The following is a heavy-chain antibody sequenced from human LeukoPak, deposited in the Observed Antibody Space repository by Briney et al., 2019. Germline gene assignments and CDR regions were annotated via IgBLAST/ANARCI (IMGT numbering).Heavy chain of an antibody. D-gene: IGHD6-13*01. V-gene: IGHV4-39*07. CDR2: IYYSGST. CDR1: GGSITSRSYY. J-gene: IGHJ5*02. Sequence: SETLSLTCNVSGGSITSRSYYWGWIRRPPGKGLEWIGSIYYSGSTYYNPSLKSRVTLSVDTSKKKFSLKLNSVTAADTAVYYCARVGEDHPGIAAAGPGGWFDPWGQGTLVTVSS. CDR3: ARVGEDHPGIAAAGPGGWFDP.